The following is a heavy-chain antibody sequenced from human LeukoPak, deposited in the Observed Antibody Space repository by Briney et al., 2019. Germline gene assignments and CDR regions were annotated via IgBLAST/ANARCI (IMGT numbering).Heavy chain of an antibody. CDR3: ARGGGAWWLRPGYYFDY. J-gene: IGHJ4*02. CDR2: ISSSGSTI. V-gene: IGHV3-48*03. Sequence: GGSLRLSCAASGFTFSSYEMNWVRQAPGKGLEWVSYISSSGSTIYYADSVKGRFTISRDNAKNSLYLQMNRLRAEDTAVYYCARGGGAWWLRPGYYFDYWGQGTLVTVSS. D-gene: IGHD5-12*01. CDR1: GFTFSSYE.